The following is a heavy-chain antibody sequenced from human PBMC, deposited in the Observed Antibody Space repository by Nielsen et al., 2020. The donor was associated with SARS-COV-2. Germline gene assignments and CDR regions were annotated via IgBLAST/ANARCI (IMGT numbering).Heavy chain of an antibody. D-gene: IGHD1-1*01. V-gene: IGHV3-11*05. J-gene: IGHJ5*02. CDR3: ARGGWNHNWFDP. Sequence: GGSLRLSCGASGFTISSSYMTWIRQAPGKGLEWVSYISSSSGYTNYADSVKGRFTISRDNAKYSLHLQMNSLRADDTAVYYCARGGWNHNWFDPWGQGTLVTVSS. CDR1: GFTISSSY. CDR2: ISSSSGYT.